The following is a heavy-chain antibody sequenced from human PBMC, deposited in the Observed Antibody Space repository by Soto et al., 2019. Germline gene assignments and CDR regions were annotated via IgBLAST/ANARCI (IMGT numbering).Heavy chain of an antibody. Sequence: QLHLQESGPGLVKTSETLSLTCSVSGYSVSSSDYYRAWIRQPPGKGLEWIGSMLYSGLTYYNPSLKSRVTLSVDTPKNQFSVRLNSVTASDTAVYYCAPLTVSLSGPYGIHVWGQGTTVTVSS. CDR1: GYSVSSSDYY. CDR2: MLYSGLT. J-gene: IGHJ6*02. V-gene: IGHV4-39*01. D-gene: IGHD2-15*01. CDR3: APLTVSLSGPYGIHV.